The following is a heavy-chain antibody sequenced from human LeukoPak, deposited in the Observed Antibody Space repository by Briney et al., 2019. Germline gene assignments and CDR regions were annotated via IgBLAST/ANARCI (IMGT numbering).Heavy chain of an antibody. J-gene: IGHJ4*02. CDR3: AKGGDYLDF. CDR1: GFTFSSYW. Sequence: GGSLRLSCAASGFTFSSYWMSWVRQAPGKGLEWVANIKQDGSEKYYVDSVKGRFAISRDNSKNTLFLQMNSLRGEDTAVYYCAKGGDYLDFWGQGTLVTVSS. CDR2: IKQDGSEK. V-gene: IGHV3-7*01.